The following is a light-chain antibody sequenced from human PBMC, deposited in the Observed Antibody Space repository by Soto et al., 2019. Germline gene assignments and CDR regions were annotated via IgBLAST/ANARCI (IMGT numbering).Light chain of an antibody. Sequence: DIQMTQSPSSLSASVGDRVTITCRASQGISNYLAWYQQKPGKVPKLLIYAASTLHSGVPSRFSGSGSGTDFTFIISSLQPEDVATYYCQKYDSAPLTFGQGTRLEIK. CDR1: QGISNY. J-gene: IGKJ5*01. CDR3: QKYDSAPLT. V-gene: IGKV1-27*01. CDR2: AAS.